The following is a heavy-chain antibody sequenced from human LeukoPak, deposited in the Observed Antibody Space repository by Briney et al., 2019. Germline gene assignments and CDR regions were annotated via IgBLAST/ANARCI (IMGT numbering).Heavy chain of an antibody. CDR3: AREDEWELAGFDY. CDR2: IIPILGIA. Sequence: SVKVSCKASGGTFSSYAISWVRQAPGQGLEWMGRIIPILGIANYAQKFQGRVTITADKSTSTAYMELSSLRFEDTAVYYCAREDEWELAGFDYWGQGTLVTVSS. CDR1: GGTFSSYA. V-gene: IGHV1-69*04. J-gene: IGHJ4*02. D-gene: IGHD1-26*01.